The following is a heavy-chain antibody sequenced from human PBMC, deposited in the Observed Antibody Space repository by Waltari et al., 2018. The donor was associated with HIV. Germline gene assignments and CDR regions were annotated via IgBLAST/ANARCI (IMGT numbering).Heavy chain of an antibody. J-gene: IGHJ4*02. CDR3: AREGIVAAPFDF. CDR1: GFIFRDFV. Sequence: QVQLVESGGGLVQPGGSLRLSCAASGFIFRDFVIHWVRQAPGKGLEWVAVISSDGSSKYYADSVQGRFTISRDNSKNSLLLHMNSLRPKDTAVYYCAREGIVAAPFDFWGLGTLVTVSS. V-gene: IGHV3-30*01. D-gene: IGHD2-15*01. CDR2: ISSDGSSK.